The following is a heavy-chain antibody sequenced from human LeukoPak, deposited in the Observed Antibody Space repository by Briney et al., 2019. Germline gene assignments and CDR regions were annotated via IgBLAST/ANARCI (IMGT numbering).Heavy chain of an antibody. Sequence: SETLSLTCTVSGGSISSGGYYWSWIRQYPGKGLEWIGYIYYSGSTYYNPSLKSRVTVSIDTSQNQFSLHLTSVTAADTAVYYCARDRSGYFSFDYWGQGTLVTVSS. J-gene: IGHJ4*02. CDR3: ARDRSGYFSFDY. D-gene: IGHD3-9*01. V-gene: IGHV4-31*03. CDR2: IYYSGST. CDR1: GGSISSGGYY.